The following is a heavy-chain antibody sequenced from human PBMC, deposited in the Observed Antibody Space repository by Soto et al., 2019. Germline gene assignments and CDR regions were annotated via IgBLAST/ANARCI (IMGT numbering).Heavy chain of an antibody. Sequence: QVQLVESGGGVVQPGRCLRLSCEASGFTFSSYGMHWVRQAPGKGLEWVAVISYDGSNKYYADSVKGRFTISRDNSKNTLYLQMNSLRAEDTAVYYCAKGADSSGYYNFDYWGQGTLVTVSS. J-gene: IGHJ4*02. CDR3: AKGADSSGYYNFDY. V-gene: IGHV3-30*18. CDR1: GFTFSSYG. D-gene: IGHD3-22*01. CDR2: ISYDGSNK.